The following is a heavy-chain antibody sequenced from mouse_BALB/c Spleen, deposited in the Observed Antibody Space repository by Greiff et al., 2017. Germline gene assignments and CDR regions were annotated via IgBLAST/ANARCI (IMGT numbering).Heavy chain of an antibody. CDR3: ARDKDYGSSHYAMDY. D-gene: IGHD1-1*01. Sequence: EVQRVESGGGLVKPGGSLKLSCAASGFTFSSYAMSWVRQSPEKRLEWVAEISSGGSYTYYPDTVTGRFTISRDNAKNTLYLEMSSLRSEDTAMYYCARDKDYGSSHYAMDYWGQGTSVTVPS. J-gene: IGHJ4*01. CDR2: ISSGGSYT. V-gene: IGHV5-9-4*01. CDR1: GFTFSSYA.